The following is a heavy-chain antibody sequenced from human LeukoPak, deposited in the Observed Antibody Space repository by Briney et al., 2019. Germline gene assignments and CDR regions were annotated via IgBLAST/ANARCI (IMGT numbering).Heavy chain of an antibody. Sequence: GGSLSLSCAASGFIFGDYFMNWFRQAPGKGLEGVSVISGSGDEIHYADSVKGRFTISRDNSKKMLSLQMNSLRAEDTAVYFCAQYRQRLSEFWGQGTPVTVSS. J-gene: IGHJ4*02. CDR1: GFIFGDYF. CDR2: ISGSGDEI. D-gene: IGHD6-6*01. V-gene: IGHV3-23*01. CDR3: AQYRQRLSEF.